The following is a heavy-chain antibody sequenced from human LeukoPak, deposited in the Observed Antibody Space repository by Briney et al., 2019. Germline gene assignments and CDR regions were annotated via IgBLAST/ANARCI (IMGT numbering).Heavy chain of an antibody. CDR3: ARDPDDYGDYSYFDY. CDR1: GFTFSSYG. CDR2: IWYDGSNK. Sequence: PGESLRLSCAASGFTFSSYGMSWVRQAPGKGLEWVAVIWYDGSNKYYADSVKGRFTISRDNSKNTLFLQMNSLRAEDTAVYYCARDPDDYGDYSYFDYWGQGTLVTVSS. J-gene: IGHJ4*02. V-gene: IGHV3-33*08. D-gene: IGHD4-17*01.